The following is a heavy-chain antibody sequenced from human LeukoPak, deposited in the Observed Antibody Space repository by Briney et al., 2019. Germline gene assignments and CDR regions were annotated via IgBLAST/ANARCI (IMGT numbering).Heavy chain of an antibody. V-gene: IGHV3-7*01. J-gene: IGHJ2*01. CDR1: GFTFSTFW. CDR2: IKQDGSGK. Sequence: GGSLRLSCAASGFTFSTFWMTWVRQAPGKGLEWVANIKQDGSGKYYVDSVKGRFTISRDNAKNSLYVQMNSLRAEDTAVYYCARGRGVDLWGRGTLVTVSS. D-gene: IGHD1-26*01. CDR3: ARGRGVDL.